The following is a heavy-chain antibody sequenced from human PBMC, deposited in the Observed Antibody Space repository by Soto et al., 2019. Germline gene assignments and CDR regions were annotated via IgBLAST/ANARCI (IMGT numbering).Heavy chain of an antibody. J-gene: IGHJ5*02. CDR2: IYYSGST. Sequence: QVQLQESGPGLVKPSQTLSLTCTVSGGSISSGGYYWSWIRQHPGKGLEWIGYIYYSGSTYYNPFPKGRVNISVGPSKDQFPLELSSVTAADPAVYFCARDELNNWFDPWGQGTLVTVSS. V-gene: IGHV4-31*03. D-gene: IGHD1-26*01. CDR1: GGSISSGGYY. CDR3: ARDELNNWFDP.